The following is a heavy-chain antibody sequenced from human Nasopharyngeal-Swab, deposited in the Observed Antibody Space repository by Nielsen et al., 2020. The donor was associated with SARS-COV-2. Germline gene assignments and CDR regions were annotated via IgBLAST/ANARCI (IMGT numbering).Heavy chain of an antibody. CDR3: ARDLTTYCSGGSCYPDNWFDP. Sequence: SETLSLTCTVSGYSISSGYYWGWIRQPPGKGLEWIGSIYYSGSTYYNPSLKSRVTISVDTSKNQFSLKLSSVTAADTAVYYCARDLTTYCSGGSCYPDNWFDPWGQGTLVTVSS. CDR1: GYSISSGYY. J-gene: IGHJ5*02. CDR2: IYYSGST. D-gene: IGHD2-15*01. V-gene: IGHV4-38-2*02.